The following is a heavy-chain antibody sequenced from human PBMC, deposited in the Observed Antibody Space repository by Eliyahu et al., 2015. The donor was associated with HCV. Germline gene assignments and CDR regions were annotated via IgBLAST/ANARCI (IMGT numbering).Heavy chain of an antibody. CDR3: ARGGVVVTAIKGINWFDP. V-gene: IGHV4-34*01. J-gene: IGHJ5*02. CDR2: INHSGST. D-gene: IGHD2-21*02. CDR1: GGSFSGYY. Sequence: QVQLQQWGAGLLKPSETLSLTCAVYGGSFSGYYWSWIRQPPGKGLEWIGEINHSGSTNYNPSLKSRVTISVDTSKNQFSLKLSSVTAADTAVYYCARGGVVVTAIKGINWFDPWGQGTLVTVSS.